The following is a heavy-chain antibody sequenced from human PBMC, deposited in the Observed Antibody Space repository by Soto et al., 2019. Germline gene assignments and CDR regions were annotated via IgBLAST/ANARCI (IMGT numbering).Heavy chain of an antibody. Sequence: GESLKISCKGSGYRFTSFWIGWVRQMPGKGLEWMGIIYPGDSDARYSPSCQGQVTISADESINTAYLQWSSLKASDTAMYFCERNGYSSSWYQDSWGQGNQVTVSS. J-gene: IGHJ4*02. D-gene: IGHD6-13*01. CDR3: ERNGYSSSWYQDS. CDR1: GYRFTSFW. V-gene: IGHV5-51*01. CDR2: IYPGDSDA.